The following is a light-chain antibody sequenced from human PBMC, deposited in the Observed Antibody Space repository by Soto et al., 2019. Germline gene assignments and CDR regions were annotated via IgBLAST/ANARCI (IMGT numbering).Light chain of an antibody. J-gene: IGKJ1*01. CDR1: QGIRND. V-gene: IGKV1-17*02. CDR2: AAS. Sequence: DIQMTQSPSSLSASVGDRVTITCRASQGIRNDLGWYQQTPGKAPKRLIYAASSLHSGVPSRFSGSASRAELTPTLRKMQTEDFATQHCLQHNSYPLTFVQGTK. CDR3: LQHNSYPLT.